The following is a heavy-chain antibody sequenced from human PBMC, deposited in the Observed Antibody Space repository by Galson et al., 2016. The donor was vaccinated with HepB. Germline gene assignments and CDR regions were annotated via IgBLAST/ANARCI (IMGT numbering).Heavy chain of an antibody. J-gene: IGHJ4*02. Sequence: SLRLSCAVPGLTFSDSAMHWIRRSSGKGLEWIGRIRTKASNYATAYAASVKGRFNIYRDDSENTAYLQMNSLKTEDTAVYYCGRRNDYGARPFDQWGQGILVTVSS. CDR2: IRTKASNYAT. CDR1: GLTFSDSA. CDR3: GRRNDYGARPFDQ. D-gene: IGHD4-17*01. V-gene: IGHV3-73*01.